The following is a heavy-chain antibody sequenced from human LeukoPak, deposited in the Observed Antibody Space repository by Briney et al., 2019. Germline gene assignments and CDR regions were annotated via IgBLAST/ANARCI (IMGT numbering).Heavy chain of an antibody. CDR2: IFYSGTT. Sequence: PSETLSLTCTVSGGSISSSGYYWGWIRQPPGKGLGGIGSIFYSGTTFYNPSLKSRVTISVDTSKNQFSLKLSSVTAADTAVYYCARDTKYCGGDCPTDAFDIWGQGTMVTVSS. CDR1: GGSISSSGYY. J-gene: IGHJ3*02. D-gene: IGHD2-21*01. CDR3: ARDTKYCGGDCPTDAFDI. V-gene: IGHV4-39*07.